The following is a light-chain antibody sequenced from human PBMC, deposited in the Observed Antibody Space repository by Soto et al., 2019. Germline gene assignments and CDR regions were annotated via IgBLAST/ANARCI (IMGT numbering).Light chain of an antibody. CDR2: DAS. V-gene: IGKV1-5*01. CDR1: QGIVRW. J-gene: IGKJ5*01. CDR3: QQYGTSEII. Sequence: DIQMTQSPSTLSASVGDRVTTTCRASQGIVRWLAWYQQKPGKAPKLLIYDASSLESGVPSRFSGSGAGTEFTLTISRLEPEDFAVFYCQQYGTSEIIFGQGTRLEIK.